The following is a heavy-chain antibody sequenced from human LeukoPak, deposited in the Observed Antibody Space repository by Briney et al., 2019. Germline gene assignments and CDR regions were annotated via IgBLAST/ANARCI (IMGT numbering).Heavy chain of an antibody. CDR3: AREGGSYHGSQFDY. D-gene: IGHD1-26*01. CDR1: GGTFRSYA. Sequence: SVKVSCKASGGTFRSYAISWVRQAPGQGLEWMGRIIPIFDITNYAQKLQGRVTITADKSTSTAYMELSSLTSEDTAVYYCAREGGSYHGSQFDYWGQGTLVTVSS. CDR2: IIPIFDIT. V-gene: IGHV1-69*04. J-gene: IGHJ4*02.